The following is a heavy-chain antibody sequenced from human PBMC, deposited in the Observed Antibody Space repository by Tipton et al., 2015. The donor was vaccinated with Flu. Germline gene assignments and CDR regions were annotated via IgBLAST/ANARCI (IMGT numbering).Heavy chain of an antibody. D-gene: IGHD3-16*01. CDR3: AKDRTISDYVLGAFDM. CDR2: ISWNSNSR. J-gene: IGHJ3*02. CDR1: GFTFHEHA. V-gene: IGHV3-9*01. Sequence: SLRLSCAASGFTFHEHAMHWVRQAPGKGLEWVSGISWNSNSRDYADSVKGRFTISRDNAKNSLYLQINSLRAEDTAFYYCAKDRTISDYVLGAFDMWGQGTMVTVSS.